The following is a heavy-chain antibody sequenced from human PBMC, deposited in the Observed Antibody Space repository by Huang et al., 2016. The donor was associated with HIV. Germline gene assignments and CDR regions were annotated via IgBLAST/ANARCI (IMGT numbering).Heavy chain of an antibody. V-gene: IGHV3-30-3*01. CDR1: GFTFINYA. D-gene: IGHD5-12*01. Sequence: QVQLVESGGGVVQPGRSLRLSCAASGFTFINYAMHWVRQAAGEGWEWVAVISYDGSNKYYADSVKGRFTISRDNSKNTLYLQMNSLRAEDTAVYYCARDLWLRDLYYYYYMDVWGKGTTVTVSS. J-gene: IGHJ6*03. CDR3: ARDLWLRDLYYYYYMDV. CDR2: ISYDGSNK.